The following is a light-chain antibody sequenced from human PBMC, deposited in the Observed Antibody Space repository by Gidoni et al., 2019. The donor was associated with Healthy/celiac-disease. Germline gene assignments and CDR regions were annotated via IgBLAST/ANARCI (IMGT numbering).Light chain of an antibody. CDR3: QQRSNWPSIT. Sequence: IVLTHSPATLSLSPGERATLSCRASQNVRSYLSWYQQKPGQAPRLLIDDASNRATGIPARFSGSGSGTDFTLTISSLEPEDFAVYYCQQRSNWPSITFGQGTRLEIK. J-gene: IGKJ5*01. CDR1: QNVRSY. CDR2: DAS. V-gene: IGKV3-11*01.